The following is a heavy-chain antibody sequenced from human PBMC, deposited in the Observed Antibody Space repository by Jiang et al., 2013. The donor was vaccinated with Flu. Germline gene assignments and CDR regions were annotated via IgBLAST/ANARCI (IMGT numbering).Heavy chain of an antibody. Sequence: GPGLVKPSETLSLTCTVSGGSISSSDYYWVWIRQPPGKGLEWIGSIYYSGGTYYNPSLKSRVTLSVDTSKNHFSLKLRFVTAADTAVYYCARAEKYSGFELPYFVYWGRGNPGHRLL. CDR2: IYYSGGT. CDR3: ARAEKYSGFELPYFVY. CDR1: GGSISSSDYY. V-gene: IGHV4-39*07. D-gene: IGHD5-12*01. J-gene: IGHJ4*02.